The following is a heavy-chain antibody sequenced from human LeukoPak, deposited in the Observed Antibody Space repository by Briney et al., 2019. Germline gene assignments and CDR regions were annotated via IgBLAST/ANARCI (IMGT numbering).Heavy chain of an antibody. J-gene: IGHJ4*02. Sequence: ASVKVSCKASGGTFSSYAISWVRQAPGQRLKWMGWINAGNGNTKYSQKFQGRVTITRDTSASTAYMELSSLRSEDTAVYYCARGGCYDSSGFTLFDYWGQGTLVTVSS. CDR3: ARGGCYDSSGFTLFDY. D-gene: IGHD3-22*01. CDR2: INAGNGNT. V-gene: IGHV1-3*01. CDR1: GGTFSSYA.